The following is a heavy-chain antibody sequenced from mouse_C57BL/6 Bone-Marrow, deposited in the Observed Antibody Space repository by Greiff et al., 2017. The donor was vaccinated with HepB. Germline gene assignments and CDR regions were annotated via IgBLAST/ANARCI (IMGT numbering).Heavy chain of an antibody. Sequence: VQLQQSGAELVRPGASVKLSCTASGLNIKDDYMHWVKQRPEQGLEWIGWIDPENGDTEYASKFQGKATITADTSSNTAYLQLSSLTSEDTAVYYCSYYDYDYWGQGTTLTVSS. CDR2: IDPENGDT. D-gene: IGHD2-4*01. CDR1: GLNIKDDY. J-gene: IGHJ2*01. CDR3: SYYDYDY. V-gene: IGHV14-4*01.